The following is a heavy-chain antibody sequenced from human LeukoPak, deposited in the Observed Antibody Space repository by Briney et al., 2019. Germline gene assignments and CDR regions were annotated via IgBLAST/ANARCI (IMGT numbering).Heavy chain of an antibody. D-gene: IGHD6-19*01. V-gene: IGHV3-23*01. Sequence: GGSLRLSCAASGVTLSSYAMSWVRQAPGKGLEWVSGISGSGGSTYYADSVNGRFTISRDNSKSTLYLQMHSLRAGDTAVYYCAKASSSGSYGVYYFDCWGQGTLVTVSS. CDR1: GVTLSSYA. J-gene: IGHJ4*02. CDR2: ISGSGGST. CDR3: AKASSSGSYGVYYFDC.